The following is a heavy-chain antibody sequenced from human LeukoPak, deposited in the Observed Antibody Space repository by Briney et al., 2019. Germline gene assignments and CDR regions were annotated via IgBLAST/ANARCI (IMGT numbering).Heavy chain of an antibody. D-gene: IGHD2-8*01. CDR2: INPNSGGT. Sequence: WASVKVSCKASGYTFTAYYMHWVRQAPGQGPEWMGWINPNSGGTKYVQNFQGRVTMTRDTSISTAYMELSGLRSDDTAVYYCVRGPAYSQYCANGVCYFLDHWGQGALVTVSS. CDR1: GYTFTAYY. J-gene: IGHJ4*02. CDR3: VRGPAYSQYCANGVCYFLDH. V-gene: IGHV1-2*02.